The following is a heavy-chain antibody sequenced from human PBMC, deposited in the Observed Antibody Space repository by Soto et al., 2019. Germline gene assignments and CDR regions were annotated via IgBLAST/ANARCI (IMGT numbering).Heavy chain of an antibody. Sequence: PSETLSLTCTVSGGSISSYYWSWIRQPAGKGLEWIGRIYASGGTNYNPSLKSRVTMSADTSKNQLSLRLSSVTAADTAVYYCARDRKQSGDYLPDYYYGMDVWGQGTTVTVSS. D-gene: IGHD4-17*01. CDR3: ARDRKQSGDYLPDYYYGMDV. V-gene: IGHV4-4*07. J-gene: IGHJ6*02. CDR2: IYASGGT. CDR1: GGSISSYY.